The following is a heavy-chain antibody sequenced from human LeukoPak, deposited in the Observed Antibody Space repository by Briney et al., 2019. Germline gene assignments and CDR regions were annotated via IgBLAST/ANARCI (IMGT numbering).Heavy chain of an antibody. V-gene: IGHV4-59*01. Sequence: SETLSLTCTVSVGSISSYYRSWIRQPPGKGLEWIGYIYHSGSTNYNPSLKSRVTISVDTSKNQFSLKLSSVTAADTAVYYCARALGDYVYYFDYWGQGTLVTVSS. CDR3: ARALGDYVYYFDY. J-gene: IGHJ4*02. D-gene: IGHD4-17*01. CDR2: IYHSGST. CDR1: VGSISSYY.